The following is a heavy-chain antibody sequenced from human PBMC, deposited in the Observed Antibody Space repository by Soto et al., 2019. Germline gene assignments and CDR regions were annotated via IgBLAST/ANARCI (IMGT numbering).Heavy chain of an antibody. CDR2: IYYSGST. CDR3: ARAQGNYYHGSGVTFFSGDYLYY. Sequence: SETLSLTCTVSGGSISSGDYYWSWIRQPPGKGLEWIGYIYYSGSTNYNPSLKSRVTMSVDTSKNQFSLNLSSVTAADTAVYYCARAQGNYYHGSGVTFFSGDYLYYWGQGTLVTVSS. D-gene: IGHD3-22*01. V-gene: IGHV4-61*08. J-gene: IGHJ4*02. CDR1: GGSISSGDYY.